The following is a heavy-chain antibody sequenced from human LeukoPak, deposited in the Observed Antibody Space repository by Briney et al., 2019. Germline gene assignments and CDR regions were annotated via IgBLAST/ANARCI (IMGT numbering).Heavy chain of an antibody. J-gene: IGHJ4*02. V-gene: IGHV3-7*01. D-gene: IGHD3-3*01. CDR1: GFTSSSYW. CDR3: ARTYYDFWSGYFDLFDY. Sequence: GGSLRLSCAASGFTSSSYWMSWVRQAPGKGLEWVANIKQDGSEKYYVDSVKGRFTISRDNAKNSLYLQMNSLRAEDTAVYYCARTYYDFWSGYFDLFDYWGQGTLVTVSS. CDR2: IKQDGSEK.